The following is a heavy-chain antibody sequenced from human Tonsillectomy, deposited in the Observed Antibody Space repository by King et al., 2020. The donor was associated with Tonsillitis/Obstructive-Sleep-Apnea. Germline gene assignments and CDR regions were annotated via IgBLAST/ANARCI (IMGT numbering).Heavy chain of an antibody. CDR1: GFTFSKHW. CDR2: IKQDGSEK. V-gene: IGHV3-7*02. Sequence: VQLVESGGGLVQPGGSLRLSCAASGFTFSKHWMNWVRQAPGQGLEWVANIKQDGSEKYYVDSVKGRFTISRDNAKNSLYLQMSSLGAEDTAVYYCATHNHGMLRGDLFDYWGQGTLVTVSS. J-gene: IGHJ4*02. CDR3: ATHNHGMLRGDLFDY. D-gene: IGHD3-10*01.